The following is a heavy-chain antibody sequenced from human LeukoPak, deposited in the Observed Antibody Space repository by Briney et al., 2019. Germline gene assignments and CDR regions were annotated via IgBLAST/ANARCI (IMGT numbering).Heavy chain of an antibody. CDR1: GGSISSGGY. J-gene: IGHJ4*02. Sequence: PSGTLSLTCAVSGGSISSGGYWSWLRQPPGKGLEWIGQIYYIGSANYNPSLESRVIMSLDKSTNQLSLRFNSVTAADTAVYYCASFGGVIDNDYWGQGTLVTVSS. V-gene: IGHV4-4*02. D-gene: IGHD3-16*02. CDR3: ASFGGVIDNDY. CDR2: IYYIGSA.